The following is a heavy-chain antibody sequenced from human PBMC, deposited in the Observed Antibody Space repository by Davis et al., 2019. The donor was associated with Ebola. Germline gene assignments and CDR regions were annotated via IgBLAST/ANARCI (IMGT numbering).Heavy chain of an antibody. CDR3: ARTSGTTGIFLG. CDR1: GFSVSSNY. V-gene: IGHV3-48*04. J-gene: IGHJ4*02. Sequence: GESLKISCAASGFSVSSNYMNWVRQAPGKGLEWISYISSSSSTIFYADSVKGRFTISRDNAKNSLYLQMNTLRAEDTAVYYCARTSGTTGIFLGWGQGTLVTVSS. CDR2: ISSSSSTI. D-gene: IGHD1-1*01.